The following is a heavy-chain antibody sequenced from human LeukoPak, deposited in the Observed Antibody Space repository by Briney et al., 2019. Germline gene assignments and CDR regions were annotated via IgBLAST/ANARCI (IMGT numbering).Heavy chain of an antibody. Sequence: GGSLRLSCAASGFTFGSYAMSWVRQAPGKGLEWVAVISYDRSNKYYADSVKGRFTISRDNSKNTLYLQMNSLRPEDTAVYYCADPGAGYWGQGTLVTVSS. D-gene: IGHD4-17*01. J-gene: IGHJ4*02. CDR1: GFTFGSYA. V-gene: IGHV3-30-3*01. CDR2: ISYDRSNK. CDR3: ADPGAGY.